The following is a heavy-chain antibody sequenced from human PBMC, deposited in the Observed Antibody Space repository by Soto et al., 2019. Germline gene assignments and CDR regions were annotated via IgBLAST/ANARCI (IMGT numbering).Heavy chain of an antibody. CDR3: ARRDSGGFYRFFDS. CDR1: GGSLSTNP. Sequence: SVKVSCKASGGSLSTNPISWVRQAPGQGLEWMGGTGSGTGPGNHAQKFQGRLTVTADKSTSTVYMELTNLSSEDTAVYYCARRDSGGFYRFFDSWGQGTLVTVSS. J-gene: IGHJ4*02. D-gene: IGHD2-15*01. CDR2: TGSGTGPG. V-gene: IGHV1-69*06.